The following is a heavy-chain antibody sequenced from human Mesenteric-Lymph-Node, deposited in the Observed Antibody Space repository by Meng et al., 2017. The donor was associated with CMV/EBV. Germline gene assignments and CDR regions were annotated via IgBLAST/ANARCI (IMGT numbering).Heavy chain of an antibody. J-gene: IGHJ4*02. D-gene: IGHD3-22*01. CDR3: ASYYYDSSGYYSYFDT. Sequence: GESLKISCAASGFTFSSYAMSWVRQAPGKGLEWVSAISGSGGSTYYADSVKGRFTISRDNAKNSLYLQMNSLRAEDTAVYYCASYYYDSSGYYSYFDTGARERWSPSPQ. CDR2: ISGSGGST. V-gene: IGHV3-23*01. CDR1: GFTFSSYA.